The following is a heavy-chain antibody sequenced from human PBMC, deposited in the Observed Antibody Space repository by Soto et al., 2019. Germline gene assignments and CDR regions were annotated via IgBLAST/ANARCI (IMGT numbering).Heavy chain of an antibody. CDR2: ISSSSSTI. CDR1: GFTFSSYS. V-gene: IGHV3-48*04. D-gene: IGHD2-2*01. J-gene: IGHJ4*02. CDR3: ARGSLCSSTSCYLDSFDY. Sequence: PGGSLRLSCAASGFTFSSYSMNWVRQAAGKGLEWVSYISSSSSTIYYADSVKGRVTISRDNAKNSLYLQMNSLRAEDTAVYYCARGSLCSSTSCYLDSFDYWGQGTLVTVSS.